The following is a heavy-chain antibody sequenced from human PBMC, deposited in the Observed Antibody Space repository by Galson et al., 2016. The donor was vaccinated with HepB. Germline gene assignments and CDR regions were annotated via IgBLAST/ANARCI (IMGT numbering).Heavy chain of an antibody. CDR2: IGFDASNK. Sequence: SLRLSCATSGFIFSNYAMHWVRQAPGKGLEWVAVIGFDASNKYHADSVRGRLSISRDNSMNTLYLHLSSLRPDDTAVYYCARPDRDVGDCATTNCYNGSPALGYWGQGAPVTVSS. J-gene: IGHJ4*02. V-gene: IGHV3-30-3*01. D-gene: IGHD2-2*02. CDR3: ARPDRDVGDCATTNCYNGSPALGY. CDR1: GFIFSNYA.